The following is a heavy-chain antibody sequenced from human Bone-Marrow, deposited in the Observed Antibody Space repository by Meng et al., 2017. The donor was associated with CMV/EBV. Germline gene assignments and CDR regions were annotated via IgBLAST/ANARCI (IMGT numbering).Heavy chain of an antibody. D-gene: IGHD6-13*01. CDR2: IYSGGSI. Sequence: GESLKISCAASGFTVSSNYMSWVRQAPGKGLEWVSVIYSGGSIYYADSVKGRFTISRDNAKNSLYLQMNSLRAEDTAVYYCAKGAYSSSWATPEYFQHWGQGTLVTVSS. V-gene: IGHV3-53*01. CDR3: AKGAYSSSWATPEYFQH. CDR1: GFTVSSNY. J-gene: IGHJ1*01.